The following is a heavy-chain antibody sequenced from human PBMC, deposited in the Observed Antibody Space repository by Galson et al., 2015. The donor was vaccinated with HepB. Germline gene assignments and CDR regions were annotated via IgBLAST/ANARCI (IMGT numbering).Heavy chain of an antibody. Sequence: ETLSLTCTVSGGSISSSSYYWGWIRQPPGEGLEWIGSIYYSGSTYYNPSLKSRVTISVDTSKNQFSLKLSSVTAADTAVYYCARGDPTLGITMVRGVIRAVRVGMDVWGQGTTVTVSS. V-gene: IGHV4-39*07. J-gene: IGHJ6*02. CDR3: ARGDPTLGITMVRGVIRAVRVGMDV. D-gene: IGHD3-10*01. CDR1: GGSISSSSYY. CDR2: IYYSGST.